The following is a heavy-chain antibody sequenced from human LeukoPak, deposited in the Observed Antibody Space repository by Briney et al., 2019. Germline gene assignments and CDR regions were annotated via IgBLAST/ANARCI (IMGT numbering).Heavy chain of an antibody. CDR3: AREAGDSRSFDY. CDR2: IYHSGST. J-gene: IGHJ4*02. Sequence: SETLSLTCTVSGGSISGGGYYWTWIRQHPGKGLEWIGYIYHSGSTYSNASLKSRVTISVDTSKNQFSLKLSSVTAAATAVYYCAREAGDSRSFDYWGQGTLVTVSS. V-gene: IGHV4-31*03. CDR1: GGSISGGGYY. D-gene: IGHD6-13*01.